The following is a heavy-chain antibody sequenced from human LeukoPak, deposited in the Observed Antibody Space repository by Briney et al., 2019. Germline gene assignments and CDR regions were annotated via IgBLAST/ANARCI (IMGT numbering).Heavy chain of an antibody. J-gene: IGHJ6*03. V-gene: IGHV4-59*12. D-gene: IGHD4-17*01. CDR1: GGSISSYY. CDR2: IYYSGST. CDR3: ARERTTVRGYYYYYMDV. Sequence: SETLSLTCTVSGGSISSYYWSWIRQPPGKGLEWIGYIYYSGSTNYNPSLKSRVTISVETSKNQFSLKLSSVTAADTAVYYCARERTTVRGYYYYYMDVWGKGTTVTISS.